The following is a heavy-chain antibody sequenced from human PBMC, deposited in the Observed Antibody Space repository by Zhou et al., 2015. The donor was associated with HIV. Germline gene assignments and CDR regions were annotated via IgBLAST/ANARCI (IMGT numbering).Heavy chain of an antibody. Sequence: QVQLVQSGAEVKKPGSSVKVSCKASGGTFTSYGISWVRQAPGQGLEWMGWISAYNGNTNYAQKLQGRVTMTTDTSTSTAYMELRSLRSDDTAVYYCARDSEVPAAIPLSYYYYGMDVWGQGTTVTVSS. CDR1: GGTFTSYG. V-gene: IGHV1-18*01. D-gene: IGHD2-2*02. J-gene: IGHJ6*02. CDR2: ISAYNGNT. CDR3: ARDSEVPAAIPLSYYYYGMDV.